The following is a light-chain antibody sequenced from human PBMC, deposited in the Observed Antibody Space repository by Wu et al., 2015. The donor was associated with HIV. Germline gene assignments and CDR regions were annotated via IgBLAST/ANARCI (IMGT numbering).Light chain of an antibody. CDR3: QQSYTTPSVT. V-gene: IGKV1-39*01. Sequence: DIQMTQSPSSLSAYVGDRVTITCRASQSIGNFLNWYQQQPGKAPRLLINGASSLRSGVPSRFSGSGSGADFALTITSLQPEDFATYYCQQSYTTPSVTFGQGTKLEI. CDR1: QSIGNF. J-gene: IGKJ2*01. CDR2: GAS.